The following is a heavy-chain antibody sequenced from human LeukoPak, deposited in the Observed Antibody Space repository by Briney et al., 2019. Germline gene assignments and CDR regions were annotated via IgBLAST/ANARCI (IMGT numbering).Heavy chain of an antibody. D-gene: IGHD3-9*01. CDR2: IHPCDSFS. CDR1: GYRFNSYW. J-gene: IGHJ4*02. Sequence: LGGPLRTPLKGSGYRFNSYWKSWARQMPGKGLERMGRIHPCDSFSNSSPSFQVHVTLSADKSISTAYLLWSSLKASDTAMYYCAYLTGYYTSPFYYWGQGTLVTVSS. CDR3: AYLTGYYTSPFYY. V-gene: IGHV5-10-1*01.